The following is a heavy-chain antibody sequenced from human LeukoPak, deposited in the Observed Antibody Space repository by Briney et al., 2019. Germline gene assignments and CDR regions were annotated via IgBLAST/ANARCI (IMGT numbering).Heavy chain of an antibody. Sequence: NPSETLSLICTVSGGSISSYYWSWIRQPAGKGLEWIGRVYTSGSTNYNPSLKSRVTMSVDTSKNQFSLKLSSVTAADTAVYYCARDLYSSRTNDAFVIWGQGTMVTVSS. CDR1: GGSISSYY. V-gene: IGHV4-4*07. J-gene: IGHJ3*02. D-gene: IGHD6-13*01. CDR3: ARDLYSSRTNDAFVI. CDR2: VYTSGST.